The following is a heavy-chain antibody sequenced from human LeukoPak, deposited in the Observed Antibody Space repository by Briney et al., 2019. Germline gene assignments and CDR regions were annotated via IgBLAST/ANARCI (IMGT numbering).Heavy chain of an antibody. D-gene: IGHD2-2*01. CDR3: AKDPDIVVVPAAWAPYYYGMDV. CDR2: ISGSGGST. J-gene: IGHJ6*02. V-gene: IGHV3-23*01. CDR1: GFTSSSYA. Sequence: GGSLRLSCAASGFTSSSYAMSWVRQAPGKGLEWVSAISGSGGSTYYADSVKGRFTISRDNSKNTLYLQMNSLRAEDTAVYYCAKDPDIVVVPAAWAPYYYGMDVWGQGTTVTVSS.